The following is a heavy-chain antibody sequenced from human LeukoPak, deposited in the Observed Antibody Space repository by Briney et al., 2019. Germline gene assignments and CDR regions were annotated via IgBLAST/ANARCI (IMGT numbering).Heavy chain of an antibody. Sequence: PGGSLRLSCAASGFTFSDYYMSWIRPAPGKGLEWVSYISIISSYTNYADSVKGRFTISRDNAKNSLYLQMNSLSAEDTAVYYCARDRRGYDSSGSMYYFDYWGQGTLVTVSS. V-gene: IGHV3-11*05. CDR3: ARDRRGYDSSGSMYYFDY. D-gene: IGHD3-22*01. CDR2: ISIISSYT. J-gene: IGHJ4*02. CDR1: GFTFSDYY.